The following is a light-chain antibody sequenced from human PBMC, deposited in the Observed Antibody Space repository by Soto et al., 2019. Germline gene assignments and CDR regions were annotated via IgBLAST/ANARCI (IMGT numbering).Light chain of an antibody. J-gene: IGLJ3*02. V-gene: IGLV2-14*01. Sequence: QSALTQPASVSGSPGQSITISCTGTSSDVGGYNCLSWYQQRPGKAPKLIIFEVSNRPSGVSNRFSGSRSGNTASLTISGLQTEDEADYYCSSYTTNNTPVFGGGTKLTVL. CDR3: SSYTTNNTPV. CDR2: EVS. CDR1: SSDVGGYNC.